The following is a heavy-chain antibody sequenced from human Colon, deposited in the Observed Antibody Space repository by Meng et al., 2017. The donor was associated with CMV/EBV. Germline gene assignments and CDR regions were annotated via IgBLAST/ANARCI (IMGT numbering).Heavy chain of an antibody. J-gene: IGHJ4*02. CDR1: GDTFNNYA. V-gene: IGHV1-69*10. Sequence: SVKVSCKASGDTFNNYAISWVRQAPGQGLEWVGGIVPIVSRTNYAQKFQGRVAITADKSTSTAYMELSSLRSKDTAVYFCATGGAAQSSTNRNHFDYRGQGTLVTVSS. D-gene: IGHD1-26*01. CDR3: ATGGAAQSSTNRNHFDY. CDR2: IVPIVSRT.